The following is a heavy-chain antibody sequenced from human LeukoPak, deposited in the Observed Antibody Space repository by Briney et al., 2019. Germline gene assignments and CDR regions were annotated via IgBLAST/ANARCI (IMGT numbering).Heavy chain of an antibody. CDR1: GLTLRNYW. CDR3: AIYCSTSSCSDGGLDP. V-gene: IGHV3-7*01. Sequence: GGSLRLSCAPSGLTLRNYWMSWIRQAPGKGLEWVANIRQDGSETKYAESVKGRFTISRDNGKNSFYLQMNSLRADDTAKYHCAIYCSTSSCSDGGLDPWGQGTLVTVSS. CDR2: IRQDGSET. D-gene: IGHD2-2*01. J-gene: IGHJ5*02.